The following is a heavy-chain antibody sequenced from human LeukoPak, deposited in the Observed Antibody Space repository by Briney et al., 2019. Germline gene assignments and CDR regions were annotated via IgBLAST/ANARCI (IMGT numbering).Heavy chain of an antibody. Sequence: GGSLRLSCAASGFTFSSYSMNWVRQAPGKGLEWVSSISSSSSYIYYADSVKGRFTISRDNAKNSLYLQMNSLRAEDTAVYYCAREYGEHENWYFDLWGGGTLVTVSS. V-gene: IGHV3-21*01. D-gene: IGHD1/OR15-1a*01. CDR3: AREYGEHENWYFDL. J-gene: IGHJ2*01. CDR2: ISSSSSYI. CDR1: GFTFSSYS.